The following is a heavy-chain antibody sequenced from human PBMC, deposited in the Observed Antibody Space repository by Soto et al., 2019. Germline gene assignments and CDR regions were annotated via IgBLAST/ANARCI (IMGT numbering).Heavy chain of an antibody. CDR2: ISRDGNNK. V-gene: IGHV3-30-3*01. CDR1: GFTFSRYA. J-gene: IGHJ1*01. Sequence: GGSLRLSCAASGFTFSRYAMHWVRQAPGEGLGWVAVISRDGNNKYYASSVKGRFTVSRDNSNNTVYLSMSSLRPDDTAVFYCARSRNGAVPDSINFWGQGTLVTVS. D-gene: IGHD2-8*01. CDR3: ARSRNGAVPDSINF.